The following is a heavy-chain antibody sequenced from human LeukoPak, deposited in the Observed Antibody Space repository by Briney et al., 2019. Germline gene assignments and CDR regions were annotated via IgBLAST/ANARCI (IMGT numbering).Heavy chain of an antibody. V-gene: IGHV4-34*01. CDR2: INHSGST. D-gene: IGHD5-12*01. Sequence: SETLSLTCAVYGGSFSGYYWSWIRQPPGKGLEWIGEINHSGSTNYNPSLKSRVTISVDTSKNQFSLKLSSVTAADTAVYYCAREGGVATITYWFDPWGQGTLVTVYS. J-gene: IGHJ5*02. CDR3: AREGGVATITYWFDP. CDR1: GGSFSGYY.